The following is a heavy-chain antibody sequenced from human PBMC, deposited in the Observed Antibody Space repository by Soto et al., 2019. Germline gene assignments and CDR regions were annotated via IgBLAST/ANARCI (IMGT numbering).Heavy chain of an antibody. D-gene: IGHD3-22*01. CDR2: IYYSGST. CDR3: ARGGYYDSSGYYGY. V-gene: IGHV4-31*03. J-gene: IGHJ4*02. Sequence: QVQLQESGPGLVKPSQTLSLTCTVSGGSISSGGYYWSWIRQHPGKGLEWIGYIYYSGSTYYNPSRKSRVTPSVDTSKNQFSLKLRSVTAADTAVYYCARGGYYDSSGYYGYWGQGTLVTVSS. CDR1: GGSISSGGYY.